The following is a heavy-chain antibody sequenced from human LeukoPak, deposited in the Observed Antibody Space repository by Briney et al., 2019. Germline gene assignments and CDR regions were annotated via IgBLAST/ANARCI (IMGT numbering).Heavy chain of an antibody. CDR1: WVPLSDST. D-gene: IGHD3-9*01. V-gene: IGHV3-73*01. Sequence: GGSLRLSCATSWVPLSDSTLHWLRQASRRGLEWVGRIRDSGNSYATAYAESVKGRFSIYRDDSKNTAYLQMNSLKTEDAAVYYCAEDLDSYDIFARYDAFDIWGQGTMVTVSS. CDR3: AEDLDSYDIFARYDAFDI. CDR2: IRDSGNSYAT. J-gene: IGHJ3*02.